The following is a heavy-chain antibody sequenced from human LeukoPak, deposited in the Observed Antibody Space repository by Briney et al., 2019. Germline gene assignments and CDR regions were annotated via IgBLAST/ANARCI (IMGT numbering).Heavy chain of an antibody. CDR3: ARGSVGGGNYFDY. V-gene: IGHV3-21*01. D-gene: IGHD3-16*01. CDR2: ISSDSSYI. CDR1: GFTFSSYI. Sequence: GGSLRLSCAASGFTFSSYIMNWVRQAPGRGLEWVSSISSDSSYIYYADSVKGRFTISRDNAKNSLYLQMNSLRAEDTAVYYCARGSVGGGNYFDYWGQGTLVTVSS. J-gene: IGHJ4*02.